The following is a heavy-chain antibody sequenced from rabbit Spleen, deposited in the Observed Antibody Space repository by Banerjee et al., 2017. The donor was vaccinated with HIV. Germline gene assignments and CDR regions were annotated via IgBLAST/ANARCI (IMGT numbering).Heavy chain of an antibody. CDR1: GVSLNDKDV. Sequence: QEHLEESGGGLVKPEGSLTLTCKASGVSLNDKDVMCWVRQAPGKGLEWIACINGITGKALYASWAKGRFALSKTSSATVTLQMTSLTAADTATYFCARDMDAVIGWNFGWWGPGTLVTVS. D-gene: IGHD4-2*01. CDR3: ARDMDAVIGWNFGW. CDR2: INGITGKA. V-gene: IGHV1S45*01. J-gene: IGHJ6*01.